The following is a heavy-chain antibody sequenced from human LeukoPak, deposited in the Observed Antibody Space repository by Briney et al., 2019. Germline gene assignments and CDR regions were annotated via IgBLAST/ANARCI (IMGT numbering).Heavy chain of an antibody. CDR1: GFTFSSYA. CDR2: ISGSGGST. Sequence: GGSLRLSCAASGFTFSSYAMSWVRQAPGKGLEWVSAISGSGGSTYYADSVEGRFTISRDNSKNTLYLQMNSLRAEDTAVYYCAKYGLTMVRGVIVQLGGMDVWGQGTTVTVSS. D-gene: IGHD3-10*01. V-gene: IGHV3-23*01. J-gene: IGHJ6*02. CDR3: AKYGLTMVRGVIVQLGGMDV.